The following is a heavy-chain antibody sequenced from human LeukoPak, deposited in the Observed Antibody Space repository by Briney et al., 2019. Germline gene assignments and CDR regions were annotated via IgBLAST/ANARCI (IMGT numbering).Heavy chain of an antibody. V-gene: IGHV3-72*01. J-gene: IGHJ5*02. CDR1: GFTFGDYG. CDR2: TRNKANSYTT. D-gene: IGHD3-10*01. CDR3: ASLYGSGKRWVDP. Sequence: GGSLRLSCAASGFTFGDYGMSWVRQAPGKGLEWVGRTRNKANSYTTEYAASVKGRFTISRDDSKNSLYLQMNSLKTEDTAVYYCASLYGSGKRWVDPWGQGTLVTVSS.